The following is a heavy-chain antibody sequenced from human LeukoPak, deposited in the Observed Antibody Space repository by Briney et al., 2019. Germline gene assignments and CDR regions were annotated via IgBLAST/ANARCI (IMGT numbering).Heavy chain of an antibody. J-gene: IGHJ4*02. CDR3: TTESY. Sequence: GGSLRLSCAASGFTFSNAWMNWVRQAPGKGLEWVGRTKSKTDGGTTDYAAPVKGRFTISRDDSKNTLYLQMNSLKTEDTVVYYCTTESYWGQGTLVTVSS. CDR1: GFTFSNAW. CDR2: TKSKTDGGTT. V-gene: IGHV3-15*07.